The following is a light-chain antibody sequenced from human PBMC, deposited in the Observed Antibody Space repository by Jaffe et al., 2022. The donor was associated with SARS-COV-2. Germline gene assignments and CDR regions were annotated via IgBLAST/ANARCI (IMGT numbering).Light chain of an antibody. V-gene: IGLV2-14*03. CDR1: SSDVGGYDY. J-gene: IGLJ3*02. CDR3: TAYTPSSTWV. Sequence: QSAPTQPASVSGSPGQSITISCTGTSSDVGGYDYVSWYQHHPGKAPKLIIYDVNNRPSGVSNRFSGSKSGNTASLTISGLQADDEADYYCTAYTPSSTWVFGGGTKLTVL. CDR2: DVN.